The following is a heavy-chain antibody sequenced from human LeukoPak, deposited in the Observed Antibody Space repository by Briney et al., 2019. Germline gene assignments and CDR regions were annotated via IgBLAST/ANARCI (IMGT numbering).Heavy chain of an antibody. CDR1: GGSISSNTYY. V-gene: IGHV4-39*01. Sequence: PSETLPLTCTVSGGSISSNTYYWGWIRRPPGKGLGWIGNIHYSGSTYYNPSLKSRVTISVDTSKNQFSLNLSSLTAADTAVYYCATSDTVSTYNWFDPWGQGTLVTVSS. CDR2: IHYSGST. CDR3: ATSDTVSTYNWFDP. D-gene: IGHD5/OR15-5a*01. J-gene: IGHJ5*02.